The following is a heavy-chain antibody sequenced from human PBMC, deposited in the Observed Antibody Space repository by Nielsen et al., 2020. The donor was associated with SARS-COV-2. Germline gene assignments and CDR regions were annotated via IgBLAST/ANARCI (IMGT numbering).Heavy chain of an antibody. CDR2: ISYDGSNK. CDR3: ARDRVLPPRAAFDI. Sequence: GGSLRLSCAASGFTFSSYAMHWVRQAPGKGLEWVAVISYDGSNKHYADSVKGRFTISRDNSKNTLYLQMNSLRAEDTAVYYCARDRVLPPRAAFDIWGQGAMVTVSS. CDR1: GFTFSSYA. J-gene: IGHJ3*02. V-gene: IGHV3-30-3*01.